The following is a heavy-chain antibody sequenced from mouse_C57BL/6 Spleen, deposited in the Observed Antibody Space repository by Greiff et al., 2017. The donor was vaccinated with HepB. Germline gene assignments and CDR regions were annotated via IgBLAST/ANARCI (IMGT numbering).Heavy chain of an antibody. D-gene: IGHD1-1*01. Sequence: VKLMESGPGLVQPSQSLSITCTVSGFSFTSYGVHWVRQSPGKGLEWLGVIWRGGSTDYNAAFMSRLSITKDNSKSQVFFTMNRLQADDTAIYYGALVSSYYFDYWGQGTTLTVSS. V-gene: IGHV2-5*01. J-gene: IGHJ2*01. CDR3: ALVSSYYFDY. CDR1: GFSFTSYG. CDR2: IWRGGST.